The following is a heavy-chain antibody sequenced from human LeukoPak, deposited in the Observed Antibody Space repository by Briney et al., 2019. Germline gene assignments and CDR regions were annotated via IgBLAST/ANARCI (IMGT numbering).Heavy chain of an antibody. CDR3: ARSWQKQWLVDAFDI. CDR1: GYTVTSYA. Sequence: ASVKASCKASGYTVTSYAMHWVRQAPGQRLEWMGWINAGNGNTKYSQKFQGRVTITRDTSASTAYMELSSLRSEDTAVYYCARSWQKQWLVDAFDIWGQGTMVTVSS. CDR2: INAGNGNT. D-gene: IGHD6-19*01. V-gene: IGHV1-3*01. J-gene: IGHJ3*02.